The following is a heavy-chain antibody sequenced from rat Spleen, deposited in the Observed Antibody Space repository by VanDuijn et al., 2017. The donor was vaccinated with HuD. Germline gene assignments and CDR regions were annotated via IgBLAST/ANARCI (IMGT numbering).Heavy chain of an antibody. D-gene: IGHD1-12*02. CDR3: TREYNDGSSLGGWFAY. J-gene: IGHJ3*01. CDR1: GFSLTSYH. CDR2: IWTGGNT. V-gene: IGHV2-43*01. Sequence: QVQLRESGPGLVQPSQTLSLTCTVSGFSLTSYHVTWVRQPPGKGLEWMGVIWTGGNTLYNSAIKSRLSISRDTSKSQVFLKMKSLQTDDTAVYYCTREYNDGSSLGGWFAYWGQGTLVTVSS.